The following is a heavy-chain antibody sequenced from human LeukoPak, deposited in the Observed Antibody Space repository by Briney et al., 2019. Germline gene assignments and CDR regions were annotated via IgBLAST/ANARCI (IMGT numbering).Heavy chain of an antibody. CDR3: ARDAGIVAAIYYFDY. J-gene: IGHJ4*02. V-gene: IGHV3-64*01. CDR1: GFTFSSYA. Sequence: QSGGSLRLSCAASGFTFSSYAMSWVRQAPGKGLEYVSAISSNGGSTYYANSVKGRFTISRDNSKNTLYLQMGSLRAEDMAVYYCARDAGIVAAIYYFDYWGQGTLVTVSS. D-gene: IGHD1-26*01. CDR2: ISSNGGST.